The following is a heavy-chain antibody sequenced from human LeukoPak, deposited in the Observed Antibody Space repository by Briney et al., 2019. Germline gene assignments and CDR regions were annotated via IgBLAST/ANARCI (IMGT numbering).Heavy chain of an antibody. D-gene: IGHD4-23*01. CDR1: GGYISSYY. V-gene: IGHV4-59*01. CDR3: ARTRFDYGGNSRWLDS. Sequence: SETLSLTCIVSGGYISSYYWSWIRQTPEKGLEWIGYVYNSWSTNYNPSLDSRVTISVETYKNQFSLTLRPVTATATAVDYCARTRFDYGGNSRWLDSWGQGILVTV. CDR2: VYNSWST. J-gene: IGHJ5*01.